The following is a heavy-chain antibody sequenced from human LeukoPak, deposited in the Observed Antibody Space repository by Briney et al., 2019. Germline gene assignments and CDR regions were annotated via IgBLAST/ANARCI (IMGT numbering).Heavy chain of an antibody. D-gene: IGHD3-22*01. CDR2: IKQDGSEK. Sequence: GGSLRLSCAASGFTFSSYSMNWVRQAPGKGLEWVANIKQDGSEKYYVDSVKGRFTISRDNAKNSLYLQMNSLRAEDTAVYYCAGGRGFFTYYYDSSVPGYMDVWGKGTTVTVSS. V-gene: IGHV3-7*01. CDR1: GFTFSSYS. CDR3: AGGRGFFTYYYDSSVPGYMDV. J-gene: IGHJ6*03.